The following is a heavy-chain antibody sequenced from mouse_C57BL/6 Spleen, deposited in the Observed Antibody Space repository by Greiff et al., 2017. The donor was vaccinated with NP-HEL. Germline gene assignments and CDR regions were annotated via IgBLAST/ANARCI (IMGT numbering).Heavy chain of an antibody. CDR1: GYAFSSSW. Sequence: VQLQESGPELVKPGASVKISCKASGYAFSSSWMNWVKQRPGKGLEWIGRIYPGDGDTNYNGKFKGKATLTADKSSSTAYMQLSSLTSEDSAVYFCAHYGSVYAMDYWGQGTSVTVSS. D-gene: IGHD1-1*01. J-gene: IGHJ4*01. CDR3: AHYGSVYAMDY. CDR2: IYPGDGDT. V-gene: IGHV1-82*01.